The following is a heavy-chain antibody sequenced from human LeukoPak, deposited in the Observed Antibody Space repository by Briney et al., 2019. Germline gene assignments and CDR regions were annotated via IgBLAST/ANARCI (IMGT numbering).Heavy chain of an antibody. CDR3: AGSPPYFDY. Sequence: PGGSLRLSCAASGFSFDAYTMHWVRQAPGKGLEWVAVISYDGSNKYYADSVKGRFTISRDNSKNTLYLQMNSLRAEDTAVYYCAGSPPYFDYWGQGTLVTVSS. J-gene: IGHJ4*02. CDR2: ISYDGSNK. D-gene: IGHD1-26*01. V-gene: IGHV3-30-3*01. CDR1: GFSFDAYT.